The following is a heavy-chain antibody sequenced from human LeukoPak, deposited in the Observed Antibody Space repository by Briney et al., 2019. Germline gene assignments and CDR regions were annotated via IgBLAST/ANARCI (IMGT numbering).Heavy chain of an antibody. V-gene: IGHV3-23*01. CDR3: AKDRRIVGATYFDY. CDR2: ISGSGGST. J-gene: IGHJ4*02. CDR1: GFTFSSYA. Sequence: GGSLRLSCAASGFTFSSYAMSWVRQAPGKGLEWVSAISGSGGSTYCADSVKGRSTISGDNSKNTLYLQMNSLGAEDTAVYYCAKDRRIVGATYFDYWGQGTLVTVSS. D-gene: IGHD1-26*01.